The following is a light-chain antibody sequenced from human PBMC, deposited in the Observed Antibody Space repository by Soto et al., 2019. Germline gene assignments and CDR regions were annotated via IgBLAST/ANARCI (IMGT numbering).Light chain of an antibody. Sequence: VMTQSPATLSVSPGERVTLSCRASQSVGGSLAWYRQKPGQAPSLLVYGASTRATGIPARFSGSGSGTDFTLTITRLEPEDSAVYFCQQYTGPPTTFGQGTRLEIK. J-gene: IGKJ5*01. CDR2: GAS. CDR3: QQYTGPPTT. CDR1: QSVGGS. V-gene: IGKV3-15*01.